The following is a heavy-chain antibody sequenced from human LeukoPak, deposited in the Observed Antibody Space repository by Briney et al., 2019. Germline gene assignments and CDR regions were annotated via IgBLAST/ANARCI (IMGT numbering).Heavy chain of an antibody. J-gene: IGHJ3*02. Sequence: GDSLKISFKGSGYSFTSNWIAWFGQLPGKGLDGLGFSILVDSDTRYSPSFQGQVTISADKSISTAYLQWSSLKASDTAMYYCARRPLTDCSSTSCYPDAFDIWGQGTMVTVSS. CDR1: GYSFTSNW. CDR3: ARRPLTDCSSTSCYPDAFDI. V-gene: IGHV5-51*01. CDR2: SILVDSDT. D-gene: IGHD2-2*01.